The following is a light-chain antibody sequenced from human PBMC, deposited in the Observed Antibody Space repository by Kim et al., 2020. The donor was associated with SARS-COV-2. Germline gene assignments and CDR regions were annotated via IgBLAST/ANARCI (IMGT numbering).Light chain of an antibody. Sequence: EIVLTQSPGTLSLSPGERATLSCRSSQSISSSYLAWYQQKPGQAPRLIVYGASSRATGIPYRFSGSGSGTDFTLTISRLEPEDFAVYYWQQYDTLKTFGQGTRLDIK. CDR1: QSISSSY. CDR3: QQYDTLKT. J-gene: IGKJ5*01. CDR2: GAS. V-gene: IGKV3-20*01.